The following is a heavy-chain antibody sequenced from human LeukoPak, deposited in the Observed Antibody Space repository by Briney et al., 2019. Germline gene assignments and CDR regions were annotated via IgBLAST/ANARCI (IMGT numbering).Heavy chain of an antibody. CDR2: IYYSGNT. V-gene: IGHV4-59*01. Sequence: PSETLSLTCTVSGDSISYYYWSWIRQPPGKGLEWIGKIYYSGNTNYDPSLKSRVTISVDTSKNQFSLKLSSVTAADTAVYYCARVRGYSYDSSDFDYWGQGTLVTVSS. CDR3: ARVRGYSYDSSDFDY. J-gene: IGHJ4*02. CDR1: GDSISYYY. D-gene: IGHD5-18*01.